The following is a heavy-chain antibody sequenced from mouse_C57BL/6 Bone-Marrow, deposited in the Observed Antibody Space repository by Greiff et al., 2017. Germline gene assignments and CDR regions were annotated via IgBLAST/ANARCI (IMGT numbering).Heavy chain of an antibody. CDR1: GYTFTDYN. Sequence: VQLKQSGPELVKPGASVKIPCKASGYTFTDYNMDWVKQSHGKSLEWIGDINPNNGGTIYNQKFKGKATLTVDKSSSTAYMELRSLTSEDTAVYYCARRYYGSSYLYYYAMDYWGQGTSVTVSS. CDR2: INPNNGGT. CDR3: ARRYYGSSYLYYYAMDY. V-gene: IGHV1-18*01. D-gene: IGHD1-1*01. J-gene: IGHJ4*01.